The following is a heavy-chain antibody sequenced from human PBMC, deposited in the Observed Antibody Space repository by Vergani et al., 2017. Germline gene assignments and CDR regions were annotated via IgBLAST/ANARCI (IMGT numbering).Heavy chain of an antibody. D-gene: IGHD6-6*01. V-gene: IGHV3-9*02. J-gene: IGHJ5*02. Sequence: EVQLEESGGGLVLPGRSLRLSCVASGFTSAGYAMHWVRQAPGKGLGWVSGISWISNSIGYADSVKGRFTICRDNAKDSLYLQMNSLRAEDTALYYCAKDLGTSSGGGWFDPWGQGTLVTVSS. CDR1: GFTSAGYA. CDR2: ISWISNSI. CDR3: AKDLGTSSGGGWFDP.